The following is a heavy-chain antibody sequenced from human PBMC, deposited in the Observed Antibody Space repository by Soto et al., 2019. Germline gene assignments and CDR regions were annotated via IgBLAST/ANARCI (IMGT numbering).Heavy chain of an antibody. CDR3: ATFFSSSSVYYYCYGMDV. CDR2: FDPEDGET. Sequence: ASVKVSCKVSGYTLTELSMHWVRQAPGKGLEWMGGFDPEDGETIYAQKFQGRVTMTEDTSTDTAYMELSSLRSEDTAVYYCATFFSSSSVYYYCYGMDVWGQGTTVTVSS. D-gene: IGHD6-6*01. CDR1: GYTLTELS. J-gene: IGHJ6*02. V-gene: IGHV1-24*01.